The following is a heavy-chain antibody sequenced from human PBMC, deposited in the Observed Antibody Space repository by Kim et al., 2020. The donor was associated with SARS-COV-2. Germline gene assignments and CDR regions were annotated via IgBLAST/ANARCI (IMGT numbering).Heavy chain of an antibody. CDR3: ARDGVGTRGYYYYGMDV. CDR1: GYTFSRYG. Sequence: GGSLRLSCAVSGYTFSRYGMHWVRQAPGKGLEWVAVIWYGGSKTYYADSVKGRVTISGDNSKNMLYLQMNSLRVEDTAVYYCARDGVGTRGYYYYGMDVWGQGTTVTVSS. J-gene: IGHJ6*02. CDR2: IWYGGSKT. D-gene: IGHD2-15*01. V-gene: IGHV3-33*08.